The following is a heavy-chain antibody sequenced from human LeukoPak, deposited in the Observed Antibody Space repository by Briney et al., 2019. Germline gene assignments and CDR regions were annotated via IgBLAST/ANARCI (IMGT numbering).Heavy chain of an antibody. CDR3: ARVGSSGGYYVVGY. V-gene: IGHV3-74*01. D-gene: IGHD3-10*01. J-gene: IGHJ4*02. Sequence: GGSLRLFCAASGFTFSSYWMHWVRQAPGKGLVWVSRINSDGSSTSYADSVKGRFTISRDNAKNTLYLQMNSLRAEDTAVYYCARVGSSGGYYVVGYWGQGTLVTVSS. CDR1: GFTFSSYW. CDR2: INSDGSST.